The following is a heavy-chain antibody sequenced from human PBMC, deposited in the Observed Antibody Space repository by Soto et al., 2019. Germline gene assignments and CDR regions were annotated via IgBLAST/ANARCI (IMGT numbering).Heavy chain of an antibody. CDR2: IYYSGST. J-gene: IGHJ6*02. CDR1: GGSISSYY. CDR3: ARDPGSSALRAYYYYGMDV. V-gene: IGHV4-59*01. D-gene: IGHD1-26*01. Sequence: PSATLSLTCPVSGGSISSYYWSWIRQPPGKGLEWIGYIYYSGSTNYNPSLQSRVTISVDTSKNQFSLKLSSVTAADTAGYYCARDPGSSALRAYYYYGMDVWGQGTTVTVSS.